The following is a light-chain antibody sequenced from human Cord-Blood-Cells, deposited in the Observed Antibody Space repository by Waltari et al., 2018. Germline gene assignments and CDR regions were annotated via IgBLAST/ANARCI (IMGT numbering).Light chain of an antibody. CDR3: QQYYSTIT. CDR2: WSS. J-gene: IGKJ5*01. CDR1: QSVLYSSNNKNY. V-gene: IGKV4-1*01. Sequence: DIVMTQYPDSLAVSLGERATINCKSSQSVLYSSNNKNYLAWYQQKPGQPPKLLIYWSSTRESGVPDRFSCSGSGTDFTLTISSLQAEDVAVYYCQQYYSTITFGQGTRLEIK.